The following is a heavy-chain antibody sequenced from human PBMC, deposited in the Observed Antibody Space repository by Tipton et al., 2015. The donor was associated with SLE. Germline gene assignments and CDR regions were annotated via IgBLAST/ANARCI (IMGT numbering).Heavy chain of an antibody. Sequence: SLRLSCAASGFTVSSNYMSWVRQAPGKGLEWVSVIYSGGSTYYADSVKGRFTISRDNSKNTLYLQMNSLRAEDTAVYYCAKSAPYYDFWSGSYYFDYWGQGTLVTVSS. CDR3: AKSAPYYDFWSGSYYFDY. CDR1: GFTVSSNY. D-gene: IGHD3-3*01. V-gene: IGHV3-53*05. CDR2: IYSGGST. J-gene: IGHJ4*02.